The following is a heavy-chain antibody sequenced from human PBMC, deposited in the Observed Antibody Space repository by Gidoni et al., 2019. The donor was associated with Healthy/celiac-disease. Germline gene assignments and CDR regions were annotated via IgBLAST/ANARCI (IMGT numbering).Heavy chain of an antibody. D-gene: IGHD3-22*01. CDR3: ARWEDYYDSSGYFDY. CDR2: ISYDGSNK. Sequence: QVQLVASGGGVVQPGRSLRLSCSASGFPFSSYAMHWVRQAPGKGLEWVAVISYDGSNKYYADSVKGRFTISRDNSKNTLYLQMNSLRAEDTAVYYCARWEDYYDSSGYFDYWGQGTLVTVSS. J-gene: IGHJ4*02. CDR1: GFPFSSYA. V-gene: IGHV3-30-3*01.